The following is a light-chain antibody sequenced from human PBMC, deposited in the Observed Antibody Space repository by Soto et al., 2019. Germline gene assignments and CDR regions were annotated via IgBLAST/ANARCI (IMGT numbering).Light chain of an antibody. CDR2: AAS. J-gene: IGKJ4*01. CDR1: HDISSK. V-gene: IGKV1D-12*01. CDR3: LQANSFPLT. Sequence: DIQMTQSPSSVSASVGDRVTITCRASHDISSKLAWYQRKPGKAPELLIYAASSLQSGVPSRFSGSGSGTDFTLTISSLQPEDFATYYCLQANSFPLTFGGGTKVEIK.